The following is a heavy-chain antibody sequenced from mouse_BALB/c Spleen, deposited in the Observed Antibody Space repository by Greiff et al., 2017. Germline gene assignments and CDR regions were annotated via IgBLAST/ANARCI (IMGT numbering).Heavy chain of an antibody. V-gene: IGHV8-12*01. CDR2: IYWDDDK. J-gene: IGHJ2*01. CDR3: ARDGYDLYYFDY. Sequence: QVQLKESGPGILQPSQTLSLTCSFSGFSLSTSGMGVSWIRQPSGKGLEWLAHIYWDDDKRYNPSLKSRLTISKDTSSNQVFLKITSVDTADTATYYCARDGYDLYYFDYWGQGTTLTVSS. D-gene: IGHD2-2*01. CDR1: GFSLSTSGMG.